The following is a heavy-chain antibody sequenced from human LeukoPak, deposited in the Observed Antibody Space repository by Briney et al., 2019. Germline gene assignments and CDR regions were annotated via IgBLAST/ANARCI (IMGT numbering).Heavy chain of an antibody. D-gene: IGHD3-10*02. CDR1: GFTFSSYW. CDR3: AELGITMIGGV. CDR2: IKNDGSTT. Sequence: GGSLRLSCAASGFTFSSYWMHWVRQPPGKGLVWVSRIKNDGSTTTYADSVKGRFTVSRDNAKNSLYLQMNSLRAEDTAVYYCAELGITMIGGVWGKGTTVTISS. J-gene: IGHJ6*04. V-gene: IGHV3-74*01.